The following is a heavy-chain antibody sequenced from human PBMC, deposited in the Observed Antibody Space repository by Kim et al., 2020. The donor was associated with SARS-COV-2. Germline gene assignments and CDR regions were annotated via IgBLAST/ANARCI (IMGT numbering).Heavy chain of an antibody. J-gene: IGHJ4*02. CDR2: IYYSGST. V-gene: IGHV4-59*01. CDR3: ARGQLWFDY. CDR1: GDSISSYY. Sequence: SETLSLTCTVSGDSISSYYWSWIRQPPGKGLKWIAFIYYSGSTNYNPSLKRRVTISVDTSNNHFSLKLSSVTAPTTTVFYSARGQLWFDYSVLVTLVTVS. D-gene: IGHD5-18*01.